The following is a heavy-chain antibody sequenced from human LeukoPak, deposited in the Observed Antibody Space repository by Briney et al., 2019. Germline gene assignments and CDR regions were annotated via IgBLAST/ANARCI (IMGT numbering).Heavy chain of an antibody. V-gene: IGHV7-4-1*02. CDR1: GYPFSAHF. D-gene: IGHD3-10*01. Sequence: ASVRVSCKASGYPFSAHFLNWVRQAPGQGLEWMGNIDTTTGNPRYAQDFTGRFVFSLDTSVSAAYLQITSLKADDTAAYYCVRGTPTPGMDYWGQGTQVTVSS. CDR3: VRGTPTPGMDY. J-gene: IGHJ4*02. CDR2: IDTTTGNP.